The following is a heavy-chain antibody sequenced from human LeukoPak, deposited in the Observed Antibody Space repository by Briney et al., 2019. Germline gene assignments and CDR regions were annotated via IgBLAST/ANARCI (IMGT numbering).Heavy chain of an antibody. CDR2: IRYDGSNK. V-gene: IGHV3-30*02. CDR1: GFTFSSYG. J-gene: IGHJ5*02. CDR3: AKESTVTPGNVNWFDP. D-gene: IGHD4-17*01. Sequence: GGSLRLSCAASGFTFSSYGMHWVRQAPGKGLEWVAFIRYDGSNKYYADSVKGRFTISRDNSKNTLYLHMNTLRADDTPVYYCAKESTVTPGNVNWFDPWGRGTLVTVSS.